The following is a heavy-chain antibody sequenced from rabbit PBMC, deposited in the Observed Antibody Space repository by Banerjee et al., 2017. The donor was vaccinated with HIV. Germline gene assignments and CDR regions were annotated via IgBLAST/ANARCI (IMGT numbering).Heavy chain of an antibody. V-gene: IGHV1S40*01. Sequence: QALEVSGGDGVKPGASLTLTRTASGVSLRSNQYMCCVRQAPGKGLEWIACIEGGSSAFSYFASWAKGRFTFSKTSSTTVTLQMTSLTGADTATYFCARDMTDVIGWNFGWWGPGTLVTVS. CDR1: GVSLRSNQY. D-gene: IGHD1-1*01. J-gene: IGHJ4*01. CDR3: ARDMTDVIGWNFGW. CDR2: IEGGSSAFS.